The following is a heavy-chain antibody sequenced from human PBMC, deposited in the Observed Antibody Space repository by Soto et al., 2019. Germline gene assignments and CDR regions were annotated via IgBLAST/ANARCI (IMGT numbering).Heavy chain of an antibody. J-gene: IGHJ6*02. CDR2: IIPIFGTA. V-gene: IGHV1-69*01. Sequence: QVQLVQSGAEVKKPGSSVKVSCKASGCTFSSYAISWVRQAPGQGLEWMGGIIPIFGTANYAQKFQGRVTITADESTSTAYMELSSLRSEDTAVYYCARDRGGDKPYYYYGMDVWGQGTTVTVSS. CDR1: GCTFSSYA. D-gene: IGHD3-10*01. CDR3: ARDRGGDKPYYYYGMDV.